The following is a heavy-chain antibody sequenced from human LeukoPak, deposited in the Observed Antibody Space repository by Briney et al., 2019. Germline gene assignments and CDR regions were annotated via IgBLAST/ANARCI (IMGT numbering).Heavy chain of an antibody. CDR3: AKFSPYDSETY. Sequence: GGSLRLSCAASGFTFSSYAMSWVRQAPGKGLEWVSAISGSGGSTYYADSVKGRFTISRDNSKNTLYLQKNSLRAEDTAVCYCAKFSPYDSETYWGQGTLVTVSS. V-gene: IGHV3-23*01. D-gene: IGHD5-12*01. CDR1: GFTFSSYA. CDR2: ISGSGGST. J-gene: IGHJ4*02.